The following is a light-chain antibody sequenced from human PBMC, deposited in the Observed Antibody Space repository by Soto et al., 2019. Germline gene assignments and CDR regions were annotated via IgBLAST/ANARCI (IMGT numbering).Light chain of an antibody. CDR1: QSVNNKY. V-gene: IGKV3-20*01. J-gene: IGKJ1*01. CDR3: QQYGRAPWT. Sequence: EIVLTQSPGTLSLSPGERATISCRASQSVNNKYLAWYQQKVGQPPRLLIYGATNRARGIPDRFGGSGSGTDFPLTVRRLEPEDFAVYHCQQYGRAPWTRAQGTKVE. CDR2: GAT.